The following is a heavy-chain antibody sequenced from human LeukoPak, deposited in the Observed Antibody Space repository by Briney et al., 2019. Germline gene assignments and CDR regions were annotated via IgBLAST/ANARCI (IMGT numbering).Heavy chain of an antibody. CDR2: IIPIFGTA. CDR1: GGTFSSYA. CDR3: ARGAGILWFGEIRSYYMDV. J-gene: IGHJ6*03. D-gene: IGHD3-10*01. Sequence: GASVKVSCKASGGTFSSYAISWVRQAPGQGLEGMGGIIPIFGTANYAQKFQGRVTITADESTSTAYMELSSLRSEDTAVYYCARGAGILWFGEIRSYYMDVWGKGTTVTISS. V-gene: IGHV1-69*13.